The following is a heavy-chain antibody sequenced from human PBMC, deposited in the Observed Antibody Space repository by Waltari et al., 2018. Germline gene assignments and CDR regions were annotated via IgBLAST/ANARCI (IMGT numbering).Heavy chain of an antibody. CDR1: GGSLSGYY. CDR3: ARGRKRLPYYYMDV. D-gene: IGHD2-15*01. V-gene: IGHV4-34*01. Sequence: QVQLQQWGAGLLKPSETLALTCAVSGGSLSGYYWRWIRQPPGKGLEWIGEINHSGSTNDNPSLKNRVTISVDTSKNQFSLKLSSVTAADTAVYYCARGRKRLPYYYMDVWGKGTTVTVSS. J-gene: IGHJ6*03. CDR2: INHSGST.